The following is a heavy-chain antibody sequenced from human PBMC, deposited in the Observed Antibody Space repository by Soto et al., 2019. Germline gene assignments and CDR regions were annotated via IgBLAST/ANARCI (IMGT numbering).Heavy chain of an antibody. V-gene: IGHV1-46*03. J-gene: IGHJ5*02. CDR1: GYTFANYY. Sequence: QVQLVQSGAEVKKPGASVKVSCKASGYTFANYYINWVRQAPGQGLEWMGVINSSGGSSRYTQKFQGRITRTTYTSTSTVYTELSSLRSEDTAMYYCARDPRLDECYTTCCYSEARFDPWGQGTLVTVSS. D-gene: IGHD2-2*01. CDR3: ARDPRLDECYTTCCYSEARFDP. CDR2: INSSGGSS.